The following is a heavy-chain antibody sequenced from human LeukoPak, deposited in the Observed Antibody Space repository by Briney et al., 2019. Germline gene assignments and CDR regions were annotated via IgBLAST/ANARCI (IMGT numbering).Heavy chain of an antibody. J-gene: IGHJ3*02. D-gene: IGHD5-18*01. V-gene: IGHV4-34*01. CDR3: ARYTSMVAFHAHGFDI. CDR1: GGSFSGYY. CDR2: INHSGST. Sequence: SETLSLTCAVYGGSFSGYYWSWIRQPPGKGLEWIGEINHSGSTNYNPSLKSRVTISVDTSKNQFSLKLSSVTAADTAVYYCARYTSMVAFHAHGFDIWGQGTLVTVSS.